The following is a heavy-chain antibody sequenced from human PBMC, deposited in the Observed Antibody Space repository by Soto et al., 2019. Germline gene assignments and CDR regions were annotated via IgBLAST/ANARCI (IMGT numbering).Heavy chain of an antibody. V-gene: IGHV1-46*03. CDR1: GYTFTSYY. D-gene: IGHD6-19*01. CDR2: INPSGGST. J-gene: IGHJ4*01. Sequence: QVQLVQSGAEVNKPGASVKVSCKASGYTFTSYYMHWVRQAPGQGLEWMGIINPSGGSTSYEQKLQGRVTMNMGTSTSTIYMELSSLRSEDTAVYYCARGGGSAPSPEVYSSGWKYFDYWGHGTLVTVSS. CDR3: ARGGGSAPSPEVYSSGWKYFDY.